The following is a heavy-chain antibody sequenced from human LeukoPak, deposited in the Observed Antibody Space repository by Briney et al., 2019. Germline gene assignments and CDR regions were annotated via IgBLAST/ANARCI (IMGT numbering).Heavy chain of an antibody. V-gene: IGHV3-30*02. Sequence: GGSLRLSCAASGFTFSSYGMHWVRQAPGKGLEWVAFIHYDGSKKHNADSVEGRFTISRDNSKNTLFLQMNSLRAEDTAVYYCFKDKGNNVGFFYYFDYWGQGTLVTVSS. CDR2: IHYDGSKK. J-gene: IGHJ4*02. CDR3: FKDKGNNVGFFYYFDY. CDR1: GFTFSSYG. D-gene: IGHD2-15*01.